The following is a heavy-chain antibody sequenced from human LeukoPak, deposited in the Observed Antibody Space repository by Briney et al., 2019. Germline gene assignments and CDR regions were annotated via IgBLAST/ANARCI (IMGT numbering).Heavy chain of an antibody. CDR3: ANDYFDY. CDR2: TYYSGST. J-gene: IGHJ4*02. CDR1: GGSISSSSYY. Sequence: PSETLSLTCTVSGGSISSSSYYWGWIRQPPGKGLEWIGSTYYSGSTYYNPSLKSRVTISVDTSKNQFSLKLSSVTAADTAVYYCANDYFDYWGQGTLVTVSS. V-gene: IGHV4-39*01.